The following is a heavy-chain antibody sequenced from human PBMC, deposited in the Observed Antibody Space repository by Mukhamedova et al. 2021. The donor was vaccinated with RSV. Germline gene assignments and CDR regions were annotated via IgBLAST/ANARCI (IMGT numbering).Heavy chain of an antibody. J-gene: IGHJ4*02. CDR2: SNGGST. D-gene: IGHD6-19*01. CDR3: VRRADSSGWYYYFDY. V-gene: IGHV3-64D*06. Sequence: SNGGSTYYADSVKGRFTISRDNSKNTLYLQMSSLRAEDTAVYYCVRRADSSGWYYYFDYWGQGTLVTVSS.